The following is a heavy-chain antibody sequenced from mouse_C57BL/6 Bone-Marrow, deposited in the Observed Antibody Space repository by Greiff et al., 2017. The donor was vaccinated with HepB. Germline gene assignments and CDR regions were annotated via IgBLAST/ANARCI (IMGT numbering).Heavy chain of an antibody. D-gene: IGHD1-1*01. CDR1: GFTFSSYA. J-gene: IGHJ1*03. CDR2: ISDGGSYT. V-gene: IGHV5-4*01. CDR3: ARDDGSSYDWYFDV. Sequence: EVKLEESGGGLVKPGGSLKLSCAASGFTFSSYAMSWVRQTPEKRLEWVATISDGGSYTYYPDNVKGRFTISRDNAKNNLYLQMSHLKSEDTAMYYCARDDGSSYDWYFDVWGTGTTVTVSS.